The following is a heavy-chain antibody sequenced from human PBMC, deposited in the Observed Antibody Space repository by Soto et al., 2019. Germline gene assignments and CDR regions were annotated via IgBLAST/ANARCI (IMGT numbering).Heavy chain of an antibody. CDR3: ATWEVSSRFDF. D-gene: IGHD6-13*01. CDR2: IYPGDSET. CDR1: GYNFTRPYSRHC. J-gene: IGHJ4*02. Sequence: PGESLKISCKGSGYNFTRPYSRHCLGWVRQRPGKGLEWIGNIYPGDSETTYSPSFQGQVTISADRSTTTAYLQWSSLKASDTAMYYCATWEVSSRFDFWGQGTLVTVSS. V-gene: IGHV5-51*01.